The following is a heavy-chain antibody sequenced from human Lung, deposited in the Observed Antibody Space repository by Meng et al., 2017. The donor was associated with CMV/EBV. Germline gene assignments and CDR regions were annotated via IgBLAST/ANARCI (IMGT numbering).Heavy chain of an antibody. CDR2: ITVSGGST. Sequence: SCAASEFTFSNFAMSWVRLAPGRGLAWVSAITVSGGSTYYADSVKGRFTVSRDNFKNTLYLQMNSLRVEDTAVYYCAKAFSASWYREYYDYLGQGTLVTVSS. V-gene: IGHV3-23*01. D-gene: IGHD6-13*01. CDR3: AKAFSASWYREYYDY. J-gene: IGHJ4*02. CDR1: EFTFSNFA.